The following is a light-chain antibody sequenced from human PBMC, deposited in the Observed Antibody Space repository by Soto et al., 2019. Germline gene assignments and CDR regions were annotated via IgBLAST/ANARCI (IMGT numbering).Light chain of an antibody. V-gene: IGKV1D-12*01. Sequence: QMTQSPSSVSASVGDRVTISCQASQGISRSLAWYQQKPGKAPKLLIYAASSLQSGVPSRFSGSGLGTDFTLTISSLQPEDSTIYYCQEAETFPISSCHRRRLAIK. CDR2: AAS. CDR1: QGISRS. CDR3: QEAETFPIS. J-gene: IGKJ5*01.